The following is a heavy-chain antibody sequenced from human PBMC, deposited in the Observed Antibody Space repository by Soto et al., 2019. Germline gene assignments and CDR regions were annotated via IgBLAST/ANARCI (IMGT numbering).Heavy chain of an antibody. J-gene: IGHJ6*02. CDR2: IGPESGAT. CDR1: GYTFTGHY. V-gene: IGHV1-2*02. CDR3: ARDQNSGWYGKESGMDV. Sequence: GASVKVSCKTSGYTFTGHYIHWVRQAPQQGPEWMGEIGPESGATRYAQKFRGRVTMTMDTSIITVYMDLRSLRSDDTAVYYCARDQNSGWYGKESGMDVWGQGTTVTVSS. D-gene: IGHD6-19*01.